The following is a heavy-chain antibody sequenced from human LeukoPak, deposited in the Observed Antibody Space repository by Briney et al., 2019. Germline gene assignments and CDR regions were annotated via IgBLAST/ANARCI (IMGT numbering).Heavy chain of an antibody. CDR2: IGSSGRTT. CDR1: GFDFHTFE. D-gene: IGHD2-2*01. CDR3: ARADCSSASCFAVFGH. Sequence: GGSLRLSCAASGFDFHTFEMNWVRQAPGKGLEWVSRIGSSGRTTYYADSVKGRFTTSRDNANNSLYLQMNSLGAEDTAVYYCARADCSSASCFAVFGHWGQGALVTVSS. V-gene: IGHV3-48*03. J-gene: IGHJ4*02.